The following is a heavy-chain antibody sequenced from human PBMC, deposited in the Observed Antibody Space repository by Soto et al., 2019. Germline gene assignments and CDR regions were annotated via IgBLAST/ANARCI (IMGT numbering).Heavy chain of an antibody. D-gene: IGHD3-3*01. Sequence: PGGSLRLSCAASGFTFSSYAMSWVRQAPGKGLEWVSAISGSGGSTYYADSVKGRFTISRDNSKNTLYLQMNSLRAEDTAVYYCAKDRPLGYDFWSGYYYYYYYMDVWGKGTTVTVSS. CDR1: GFTFSSYA. CDR2: ISGSGGST. V-gene: IGHV3-23*01. J-gene: IGHJ6*03. CDR3: AKDRPLGYDFWSGYYYYYYYMDV.